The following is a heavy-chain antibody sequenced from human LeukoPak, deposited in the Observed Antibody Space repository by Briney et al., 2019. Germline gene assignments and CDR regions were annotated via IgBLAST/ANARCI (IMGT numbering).Heavy chain of an antibody. J-gene: IGHJ3*02. CDR2: IWYDGSNK. D-gene: IGHD3-10*01. V-gene: IGHV3-33*01. Sequence: GGSLRLSCAASGFTFSSYGTHWARQAPGKGLEWVAVIWYDGSNKYYADSVKGRFTISRDNSKNTLYLQMNSLRAEDTAVYYCARSPRVRGVIITGDAFDIWGQGTMVTVSS. CDR1: GFTFSSYG. CDR3: ARSPRVRGVIITGDAFDI.